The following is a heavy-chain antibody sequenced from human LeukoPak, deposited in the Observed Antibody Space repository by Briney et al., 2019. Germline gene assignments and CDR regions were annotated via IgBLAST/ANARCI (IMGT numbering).Heavy chain of an antibody. Sequence: PGGSLRLSCAVSGFTLSSYWMHWVRQAPGKGLVWVSRINSDGSSTSYADSVKGRFTISRDNAKNTLYLQMNSLRAEDTAVYYCARDVGDWNDDDYWGQGTLVTVSS. CDR3: ARDVGDWNDDDY. V-gene: IGHV3-74*01. J-gene: IGHJ4*02. D-gene: IGHD1-1*01. CDR1: GFTLSSYW. CDR2: INSDGSST.